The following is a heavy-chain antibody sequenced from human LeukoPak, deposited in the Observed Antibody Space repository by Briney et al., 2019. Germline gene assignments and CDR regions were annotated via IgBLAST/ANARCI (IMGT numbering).Heavy chain of an antibody. D-gene: IGHD3-10*01. CDR2: IWYDGSNK. J-gene: IGHJ4*02. Sequence: PGGSLRFSRAASGFTFSSYGMHWVRQAPGKGLEWVAVIWYDGSNKYYADSVKGRFTISRDNSKNTLYLQMNSLRAEDTAVYYCASATYYYGSGSYSLGYWGQGTLVTVSS. CDR1: GFTFSSYG. CDR3: ASATYYYGSGSYSLGY. V-gene: IGHV3-33*01.